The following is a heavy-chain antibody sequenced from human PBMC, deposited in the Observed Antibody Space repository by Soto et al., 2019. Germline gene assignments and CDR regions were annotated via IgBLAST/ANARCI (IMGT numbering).Heavy chain of an antibody. D-gene: IGHD7-27*01. CDR3: ASESLGAKGADH. Sequence: QVQLVQSGAEVKRPGSSVKVSCESSGDTFNSYLISWVRQAPGQGLEWMGGIIPIIRVTHYAQRLQGRVTISALNCTGTDYRDLTNLGFEHTALYYCASESLGAKGADHWGQGTRVTVSS. CDR1: GDTFNSYL. CDR2: IIPIIRVT. V-gene: IGHV1-69*17. J-gene: IGHJ4*02.